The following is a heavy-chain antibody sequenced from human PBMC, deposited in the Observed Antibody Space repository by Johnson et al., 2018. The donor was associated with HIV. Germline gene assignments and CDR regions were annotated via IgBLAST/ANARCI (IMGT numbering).Heavy chain of an antibody. D-gene: IGHD3-16*01. V-gene: IGHV3-7*01. CDR3: AKEGEAFDI. Sequence: VDSVKGRFTVSRDNAKNSLYLQMSSLRAVDTAVYYCAKEGEAFDIWGQGTMVTFSS. J-gene: IGHJ3*02.